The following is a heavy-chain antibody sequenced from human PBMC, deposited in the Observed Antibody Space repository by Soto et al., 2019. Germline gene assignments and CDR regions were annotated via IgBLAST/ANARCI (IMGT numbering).Heavy chain of an antibody. D-gene: IGHD3-9*01. CDR3: ARDGPSYDILTGYRYDAFDI. V-gene: IGHV3-20*04. CDR1: GFTFDDYG. Sequence: GGSLRLSCAASGFTFDDYGMSWVRQAPGKGLEWVSGINWNGGSTGYADSVKGRFTISRDNAKNSLYLQMNSLRAEDTALYYCARDGPSYDILTGYRYDAFDIWGQGTMVTVSS. J-gene: IGHJ3*02. CDR2: INWNGGST.